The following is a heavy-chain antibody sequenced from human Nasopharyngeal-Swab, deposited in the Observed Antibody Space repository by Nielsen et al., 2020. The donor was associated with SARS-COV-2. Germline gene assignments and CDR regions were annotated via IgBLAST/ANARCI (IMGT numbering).Heavy chain of an antibody. CDR3: ARDEGAHNS. CDR1: GDSVSNDRVA. Sequence: LRLSCAISGDSVSNDRVAWNWIRQSPSRGLERLGRTYYRSEWYNDYAVSVKSRITIKPDPSTNQFSLQLNSVTPEDTAVYYCARDEGAHNSWGQGTLVTVSS. J-gene: IGHJ4*02. V-gene: IGHV6-1*01. D-gene: IGHD3-16*01. CDR2: TYYRSEWYN.